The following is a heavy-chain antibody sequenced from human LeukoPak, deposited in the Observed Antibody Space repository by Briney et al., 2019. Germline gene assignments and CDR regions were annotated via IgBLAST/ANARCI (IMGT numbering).Heavy chain of an antibody. J-gene: IGHJ4*02. CDR1: GFTFSSYA. D-gene: IGHD6-6*01. V-gene: IGHV3-30*01. Sequence: GGSLRLSCAASGFTFSSYAMHWVRQAPGKGLEWVAVISYDGSNKYYADSMKGRFTISRDSSKNTLYLQMNSLRAEDTAVYYCARDPARIAAMIDYWGQGTLVTVSS. CDR3: ARDPARIAAMIDY. CDR2: ISYDGSNK.